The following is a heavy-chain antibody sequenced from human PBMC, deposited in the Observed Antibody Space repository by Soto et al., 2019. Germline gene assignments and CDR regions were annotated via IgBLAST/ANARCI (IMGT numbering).Heavy chain of an antibody. CDR1: GFSPSTSGVG. CDR2: IYWNDDK. V-gene: IGHV2-5*01. Sequence: SGPTLVNPTQTLTLTCTFSGFSPSTSGVGVGWIRQPPGKALEWLALIYWNDDKRYSPSLKSRLTITKDTSKNQVVLTMTNMDPVDTATYYCAHMPYFYGSGPHDYWGQGTLVTVSS. J-gene: IGHJ4*02. D-gene: IGHD3-10*01. CDR3: AHMPYFYGSGPHDY.